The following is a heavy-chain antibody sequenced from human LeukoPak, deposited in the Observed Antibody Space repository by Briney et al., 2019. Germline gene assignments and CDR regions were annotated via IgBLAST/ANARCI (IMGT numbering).Heavy chain of an antibody. Sequence: SETLSLTFTVSGGSISSSSYYWGWIRQPPGKGLEWIGSIYYSGSTYYNPSLKSRVTISVDTSKNQFSLKLSSVTAADTAVYYCASQFMVRGVIYYMDVWGKGTTVTVSS. CDR2: IYYSGST. V-gene: IGHV4-39*01. J-gene: IGHJ6*03. CDR1: GGSISSSSYY. CDR3: ASQFMVRGVIYYMDV. D-gene: IGHD3-10*01.